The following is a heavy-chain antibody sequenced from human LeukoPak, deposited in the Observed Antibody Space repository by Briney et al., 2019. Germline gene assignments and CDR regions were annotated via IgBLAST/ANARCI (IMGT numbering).Heavy chain of an antibody. V-gene: IGHV1-69*05. CDR1: GGTFSSYA. CDR2: IIPIFGTA. Sequence: SVKVSFKASGGTFSSYAISWVRQAPGQGLEWMGGIIPIFGTANYAQKFQGRVTITTDESTSTAYMELSSLRSEDTAVYYCAREESSSSRGQDAFDIWGQGTMVTVSS. CDR3: AREESSSSRGQDAFDI. D-gene: IGHD2-2*01. J-gene: IGHJ3*02.